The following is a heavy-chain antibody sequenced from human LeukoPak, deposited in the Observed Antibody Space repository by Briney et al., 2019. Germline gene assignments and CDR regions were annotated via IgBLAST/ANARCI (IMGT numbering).Heavy chain of an antibody. CDR1: GYTFTSYA. J-gene: IGHJ5*02. CDR2: INAGNGNT. CDR3: AKQNPTMVRGVIITNWFDP. V-gene: IGHV1-3*01. D-gene: IGHD3-10*01. Sequence: ASVKVSCKASGYTFTSYAMHWVRQAPGQRLERMGWINAGNGNTKYSQKSQGRVTITRDTSASTAYMELSSLRSEDTAVYYCAKQNPTMVRGVIITNWFDPWGQGTLVTVSS.